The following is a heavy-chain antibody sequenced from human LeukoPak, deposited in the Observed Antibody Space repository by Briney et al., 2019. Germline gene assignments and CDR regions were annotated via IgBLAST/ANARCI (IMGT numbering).Heavy chain of an antibody. D-gene: IGHD2-15*01. Sequence: PSETLSLTCAVYGGSFSGYYWSWIRQPPGKGLEWIGEINHSGSTNYNPSLKSRVTISVDTSKNQFSLKLSSVTAADTAVYYCARVSPVVAAVDYWGQGTLVTVSS. CDR3: ARVSPVVAAVDY. CDR2: INHSGST. J-gene: IGHJ4*02. V-gene: IGHV4-34*01. CDR1: GGSFSGYY.